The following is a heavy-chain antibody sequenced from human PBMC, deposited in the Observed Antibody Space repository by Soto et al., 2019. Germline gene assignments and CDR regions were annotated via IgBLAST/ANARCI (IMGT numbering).Heavy chain of an antibody. CDR1: GGSFSGYY. D-gene: IGHD3-9*01. V-gene: IGHV4-34*01. CDR3: ARESNDIMTGPPWVWYFDL. Sequence: QVQLQQWGAGPLRPLETLSLTCGVSGGSFSGYYWAWIRQSPGKGLEWIGEINDRGSINYNPSLTIRVSISVDTSKNHYSLNLRSVTAADTAVHYCARESNDIMTGPPWVWYFDLWGRGTLVTVSS. J-gene: IGHJ2*01. CDR2: INDRGSI.